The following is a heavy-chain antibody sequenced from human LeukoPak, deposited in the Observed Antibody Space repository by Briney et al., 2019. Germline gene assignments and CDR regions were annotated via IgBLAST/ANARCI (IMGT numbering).Heavy chain of an antibody. CDR3: AREAMIVVGAFDI. CDR1: GYTFTGYY. V-gene: IGHV1-2*02. J-gene: IGHJ3*02. Sequence: ASVKVSCKASGYTFTGYYMHWVRQAPGQGLEWMGWINPNSGGTNYAQKFQGRVTMTRDTSISTAYMELSSLRSDDTAVYYCAREAMIVVGAFDIWGQGTMVTVSS. CDR2: INPNSGGT. D-gene: IGHD3-22*01.